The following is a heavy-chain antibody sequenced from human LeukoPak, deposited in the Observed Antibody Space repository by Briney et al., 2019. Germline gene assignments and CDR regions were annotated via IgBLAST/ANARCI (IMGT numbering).Heavy chain of an antibody. Sequence: KPSETLSLTCTVSGGSISSYYWSWIRQPPGKGLEWIGYIYYSGSTNYNPSLESRVTISVDTSKNQFSLKLSSVTAADTAVYYCARATYCGGDCYSPFDYWGQGTLVTVSS. D-gene: IGHD2-21*02. CDR2: IYYSGST. V-gene: IGHV4-59*01. CDR3: ARATYCGGDCYSPFDY. J-gene: IGHJ4*02. CDR1: GGSISSYY.